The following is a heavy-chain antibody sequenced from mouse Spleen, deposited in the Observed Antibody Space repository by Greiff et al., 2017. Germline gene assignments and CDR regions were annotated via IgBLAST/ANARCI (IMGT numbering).Heavy chain of an antibody. D-gene: IGHD1-1*01. J-gene: IGHJ3*01. Sequence: VQLKQSGAELVRPGTSVKMSCKAAGYTFTNYWIGWVKQRPGHGLEWIGDIYPGGGYTNYNEKFKGKATLTADTSSSTAYMQLSSLTSEDSAIYYCARDPPYGSSSDWFAYWGQGTLVTVSA. CDR2: IYPGGGYT. CDR1: GYTFTNYW. CDR3: ARDPPYGSSSDWFAY. V-gene: IGHV1-63*02.